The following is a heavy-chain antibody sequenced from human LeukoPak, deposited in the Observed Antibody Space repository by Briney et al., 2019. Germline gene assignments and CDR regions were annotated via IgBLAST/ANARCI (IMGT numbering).Heavy chain of an antibody. CDR2: IRYDGSNK. Sequence: GGSLRLSCAASGFTFSSYGMHWVRQAPGKGLEWVAFIRYDGSNKYYADSVKGRFTISRDNSKNTLYLQMNGLRAEDTAVYYCAKVVVVPAAGIDPDDYWGQGTLVTVSS. D-gene: IGHD2-2*01. V-gene: IGHV3-30*02. CDR1: GFTFSSYG. CDR3: AKVVVVPAAGIDPDDY. J-gene: IGHJ4*02.